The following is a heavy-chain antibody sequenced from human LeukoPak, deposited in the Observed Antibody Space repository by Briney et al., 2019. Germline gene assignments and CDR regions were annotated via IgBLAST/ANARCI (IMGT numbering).Heavy chain of an antibody. Sequence: GRSLRLSCAASGFTFSNYGMHWVRQAPGKGLEWVAVISYDGSNKYYTDSVKGRFTISRDNSKNTLFLQMNSLRAEDTALYYCAKYPGGFTGIVNYYHMDVWGKGTTVTVSS. J-gene: IGHJ6*03. D-gene: IGHD1-26*01. CDR2: ISYDGSNK. CDR3: AKYPGGFTGIVNYYHMDV. V-gene: IGHV3-30*18. CDR1: GFTFSNYG.